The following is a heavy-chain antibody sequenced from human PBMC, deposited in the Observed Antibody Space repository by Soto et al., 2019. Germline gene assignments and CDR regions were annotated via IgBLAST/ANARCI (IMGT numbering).Heavy chain of an antibody. CDR2: IRTKANTYAT. CDR3: TKSLYGEAAIGGMDV. Sequence: PGGSLRLSCAASGFTFSGSAMHWVRQASGKGLEWVGRIRTKANTYATAYAASVKGRFTISRDDSKTTTYLQMNSLKTEDTAVYYCTKSLYGEAAIGGMDVWGQGTAVTVSS. V-gene: IGHV3-73*01. CDR1: GFTFSGSA. J-gene: IGHJ6*02. D-gene: IGHD3-16*02.